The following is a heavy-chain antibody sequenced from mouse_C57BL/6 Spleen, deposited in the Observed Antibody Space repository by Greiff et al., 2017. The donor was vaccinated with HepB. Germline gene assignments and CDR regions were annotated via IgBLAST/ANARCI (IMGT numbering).Heavy chain of an antibody. CDR3: ARGGGGYSDY. Sequence: VQLQQSGAELARPGASVKLSCKASGYTFTSYGISWVNQRTGQGLEWIGEIYPRSGNTYYNEKFKGKATLTADKSSSTAYMELLSLTSEDSAVYFCARGGGGYSDYWGQGTTLTVSS. V-gene: IGHV1-81*01. J-gene: IGHJ2*01. CDR2: IYPRSGNT. D-gene: IGHD1-1*02. CDR1: GYTFTSYG.